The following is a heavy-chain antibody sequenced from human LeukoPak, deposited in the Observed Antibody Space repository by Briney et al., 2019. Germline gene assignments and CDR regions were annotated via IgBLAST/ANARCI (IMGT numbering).Heavy chain of an antibody. CDR1: GFSFSKFW. D-gene: IGHD1-1*01. V-gene: IGHV3-7*04. J-gene: IGHJ4*02. Sequence: GGSLRLSCAVSGFSFSKFWMSWVRQAPGRGLEWVANIHPEGNEKYHVESVKGRFTISRDNAKNLLFLQMNGLRVEDTAVYYCARGDDFSGDHWGQGTLVTVSS. CDR2: IHPEGNEK. CDR3: ARGDDFSGDH.